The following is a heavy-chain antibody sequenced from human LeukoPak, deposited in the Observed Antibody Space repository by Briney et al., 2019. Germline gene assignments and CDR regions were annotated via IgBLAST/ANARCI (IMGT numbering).Heavy chain of an antibody. CDR2: INSDGSST. D-gene: IGHD6-19*01. J-gene: IGHJ6*03. Sequence: PGGSLRLSCAASGFTFSSYWMHWVRQAPGKGLVWVSRINSDGSSTSYADSVKGRFTSSMDNAKNTLYLQMNSLRAEDTAVYYCARAGIAVAGFKDYYYYMDVWGKGTTVTVSS. V-gene: IGHV3-74*01. CDR3: ARAGIAVAGFKDYYYYMDV. CDR1: GFTFSSYW.